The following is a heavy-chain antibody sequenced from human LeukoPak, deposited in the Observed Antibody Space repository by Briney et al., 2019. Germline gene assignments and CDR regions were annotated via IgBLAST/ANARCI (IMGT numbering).Heavy chain of an antibody. V-gene: IGHV3-30*02. J-gene: IGHJ2*01. D-gene: IGHD4-23*01. Sequence: PGGSLRLSCAASGFTFSTYGMHWVRQAPGKGLEWVAFIRYDGSDKYYADSVKGRFTISRDNSKNTLYVQMNSLRPEDTAVYYCAKSPGTTVITPNRIDWYFDLWGRGTLVTVSS. CDR2: IRYDGSDK. CDR1: GFTFSTYG. CDR3: AKSPGTTVITPNRIDWYFDL.